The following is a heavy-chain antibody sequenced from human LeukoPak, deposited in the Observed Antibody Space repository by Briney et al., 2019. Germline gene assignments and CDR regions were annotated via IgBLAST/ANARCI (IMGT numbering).Heavy chain of an antibody. V-gene: IGHV3-53*01. D-gene: IGHD3-22*01. Sequence: PGGSLRLSCAASGFPVRSNYMSWVRQAPGKGLEWVSVIYSSDSTYYADSVKGRFTIFRDNSKNTLYLQMNSLRAEDTAVYYCARESYYYDSRGSFDYWGQGTLVTVSS. CDR3: ARESYYYDSRGSFDY. CDR1: GFPVRSNY. CDR2: IYSSDST. J-gene: IGHJ4*02.